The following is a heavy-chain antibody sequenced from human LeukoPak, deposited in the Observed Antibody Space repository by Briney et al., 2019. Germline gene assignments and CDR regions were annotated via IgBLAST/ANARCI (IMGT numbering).Heavy chain of an antibody. CDR3: ARVRDSDYSFDY. CDR1: GYTFTSYA. J-gene: IGHJ4*02. V-gene: IGHV1-3*01. CDR2: INAGNGNT. D-gene: IGHD3-10*01. Sequence: ASVKVSCKASGYTFTSYAMHWVRQAPGQRLEWMGWINAGNGNTKYSQKFQGRVTITRDTSASTAYMELSSLRSEDTAVYYCARVRDSDYSFDYWGQGTLVTVSS.